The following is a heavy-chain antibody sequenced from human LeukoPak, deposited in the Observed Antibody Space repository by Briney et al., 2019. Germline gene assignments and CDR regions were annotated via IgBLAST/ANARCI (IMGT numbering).Heavy chain of an antibody. V-gene: IGHV1-46*01. J-gene: IGHJ4*02. CDR3: AREGQQLKHFDY. CDR2: INPRGDAT. Sequence: ASVKASCKASGNTFIGYWIHWVRQAPGQGLEWMGAINPRGDATIGAQKFQGRVTTTRDTSTSTVYIEPSSLRSEDTAVYYCAREGQQLKHFDYWGQGTLVTVSS. D-gene: IGHD1-1*01. CDR1: GNTFIGYW.